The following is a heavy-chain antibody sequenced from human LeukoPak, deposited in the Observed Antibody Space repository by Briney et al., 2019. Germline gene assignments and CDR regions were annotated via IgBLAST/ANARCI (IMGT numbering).Heavy chain of an antibody. CDR2: IYPGDSDT. CDR3: ARRLTHPDIAAAKPPHYYHYGLDV. J-gene: IGHJ6*02. Sequence: GESLKISCKGSGYRFTRYWIGWVRQMPGKGLEWMGIIYPGDSDTRYSPSFQGQVTISADKSISTAYPQWSSLKASDTATYYCARRLTHPDIAAAKPPHYYHYGLDVWGQGTTVTVSS. CDR1: GYRFTRYW. D-gene: IGHD6-25*01. V-gene: IGHV5-51*01.